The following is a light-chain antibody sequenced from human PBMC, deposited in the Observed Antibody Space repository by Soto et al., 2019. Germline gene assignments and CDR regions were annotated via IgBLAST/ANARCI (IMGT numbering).Light chain of an antibody. J-gene: IGKJ2*01. Sequence: EIEMTQSPAPLSVSPGERAILSCRASQSVSSNLAWYQQKPGQAPRLLIYGALTRATGVPARFSGSGSGTEFTLTISSLQSEDFALYYCQQYNNWPPYTFGQGTKLEIK. CDR2: GAL. CDR3: QQYNNWPPYT. V-gene: IGKV3-15*01. CDR1: QSVSSN.